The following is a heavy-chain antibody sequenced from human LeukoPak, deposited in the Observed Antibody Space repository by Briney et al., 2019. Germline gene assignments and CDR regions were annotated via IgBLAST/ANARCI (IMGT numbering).Heavy chain of an antibody. CDR3: ARDRSTVDYYGLDV. Sequence: PSQTLSLTCTVSGGSISSGHFYWSWIRQPPEKGLEYIGYIYYNGITFYNPSPRSRITISIDTSKNQFSLKLNSVTAADTAVYYCARDRSTVDYYGLDVWGQGTTVIVSS. D-gene: IGHD4-23*01. J-gene: IGHJ6*02. V-gene: IGHV4-30-4*01. CDR1: GGSISSGHFY. CDR2: IYYNGIT.